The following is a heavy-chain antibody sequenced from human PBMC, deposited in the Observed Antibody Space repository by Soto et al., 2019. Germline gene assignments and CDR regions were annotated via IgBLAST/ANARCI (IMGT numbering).Heavy chain of an antibody. V-gene: IGHV1-18*01. CDR3: AREDLVVVPSALRYYGMDV. D-gene: IGHD2-2*01. CDR1: GYTFNSYG. J-gene: IGHJ6*02. Sequence: QVQLVQSGAEVRKPGASVKVSCKASGYTFNSYGITWVRQAPGQGLEWMGWISAYKAHTNYAQKLQGRVTMTTDTSTSTAYMELRSLRSDDTAVYYCAREDLVVVPSALRYYGMDVWGQGTTVTVSS. CDR2: ISAYKAHT.